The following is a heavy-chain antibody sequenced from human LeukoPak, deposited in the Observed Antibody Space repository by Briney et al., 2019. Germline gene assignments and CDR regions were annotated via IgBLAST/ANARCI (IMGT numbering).Heavy chain of an antibody. V-gene: IGHV1-2*02. Sequence: ASVKVSCKASGYTFTGYYMHWVRQAPGQGLEWMGWINLNSGATNYAQKFQGRVTMTRDTSISTAYMELSRLRSDETAVQYCARGGTYPDWYFDLWGRGTLVTVSS. CDR3: ARGGTYPDWYFDL. CDR2: INLNSGAT. J-gene: IGHJ2*01. CDR1: GYTFTGYY.